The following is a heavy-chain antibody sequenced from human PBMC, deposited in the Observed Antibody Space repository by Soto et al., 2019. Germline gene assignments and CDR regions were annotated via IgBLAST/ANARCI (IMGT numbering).Heavy chain of an antibody. Sequence: AASVKVSCKASGGTFSSYAISWVRQAPGQGLEWMGGIIPIFGTANYAQKFQGRVTITADESTSTAYMELSSLRSEDTAVYYCARVSYYGSGSYYNLNYYGMDVWGQGTTVTVSS. CDR3: ARVSYYGSGSYYNLNYYGMDV. D-gene: IGHD3-10*01. CDR1: GGTFSSYA. V-gene: IGHV1-69*13. CDR2: IIPIFGTA. J-gene: IGHJ6*02.